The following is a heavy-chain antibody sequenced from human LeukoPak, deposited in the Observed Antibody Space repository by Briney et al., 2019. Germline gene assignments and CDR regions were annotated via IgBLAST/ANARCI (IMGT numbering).Heavy chain of an antibody. CDR3: ARATIFGWFDP. J-gene: IGHJ5*02. CDR1: GFTFSSYS. D-gene: IGHD3-9*01. V-gene: IGHV3-21*01. CDR2: ISSSSSYI. Sequence: GGSLRLSCAASGFTFSSYSMNWVRQAPGKGLEWVSSISSSSSYIYYADSVKGRFTISGDNAKNSLYLQMNSLRAEDTAVYYCARATIFGWFDPWGQGTLATVSS.